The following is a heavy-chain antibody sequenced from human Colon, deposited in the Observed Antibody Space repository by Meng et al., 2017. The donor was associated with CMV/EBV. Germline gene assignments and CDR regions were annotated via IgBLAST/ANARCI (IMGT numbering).Heavy chain of an antibody. Sequence: SVKVSCKASGDTFSSYTIVWVRQAPGQGLEWMGKIIPFLALADTAQKFQGRLTVTADKFTDTVYLELNNLRSEGAAVYYCARDYSRNYNYYGMDVWGQGTTVTVSS. J-gene: IGHJ6*02. V-gene: IGHV1-69*04. CDR2: IIPFLALA. D-gene: IGHD2-15*01. CDR1: GDTFSSYT. CDR3: ARDYSRNYNYYGMDV.